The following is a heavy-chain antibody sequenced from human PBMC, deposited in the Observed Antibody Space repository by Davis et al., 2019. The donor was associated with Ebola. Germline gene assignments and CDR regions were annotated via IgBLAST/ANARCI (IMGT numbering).Heavy chain of an antibody. D-gene: IGHD5-18*01. CDR3: ARDRGYSYGHYYYYYMDV. CDR1: GYTFTSYG. V-gene: IGHV1-18*01. J-gene: IGHJ6*03. CDR2: ISAYNGNT. Sequence: ASVKVSCKASGYTFTSYGISWVRQAPGQGLEWMGWISAYNGNTNYAQKLQGRVTMTTDTSTSTVYMELSSLRSEDTAVYYCARDRGYSYGHYYYYYMDVWGKGTTVTVSS.